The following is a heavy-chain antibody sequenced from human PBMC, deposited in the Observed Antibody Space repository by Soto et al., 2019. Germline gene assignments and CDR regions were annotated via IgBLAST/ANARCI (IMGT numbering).Heavy chain of an antibody. V-gene: IGHV3-23*01. CDR1: GFTFSNYA. D-gene: IGHD2-8*01. J-gene: IGHJ6*02. CDR3: AKDLFTMLPRADV. CDR2: ISGAGGNT. Sequence: GGSLRLSCAASGFTFSNYAMGWVRQAPGTGLEWVSSISGAGGNTYYADSVKGRFTISRDNSKNALYLQMDSLRAEDTAVYYCAKDLFTMLPRADVWGQGTTVTVSS.